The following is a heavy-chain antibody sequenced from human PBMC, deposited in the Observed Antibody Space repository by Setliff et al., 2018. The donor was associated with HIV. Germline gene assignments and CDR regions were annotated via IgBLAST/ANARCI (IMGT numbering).Heavy chain of an antibody. CDR1: GYTSTSYD. CDR2: MNPDSGNT. D-gene: IGHD2-15*01. Sequence: ASVKVSCKASGYTSTSYDINWVRQATGQGLEWMGWMNPDSGNTGSAHNFQGRFTITWNNSISTAYMELGSLGFDDTAVYFCARTRSGGSSVYYYYYMDVWGQGTAVTVSS. V-gene: IGHV1-8*01. J-gene: IGHJ6*03. CDR3: ARTRSGGSSVYYYYYMDV.